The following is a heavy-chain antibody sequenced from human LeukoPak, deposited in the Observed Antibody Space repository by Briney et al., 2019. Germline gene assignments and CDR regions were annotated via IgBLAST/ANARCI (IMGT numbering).Heavy chain of an antibody. V-gene: IGHV3-21*01. D-gene: IGHD7-27*01. J-gene: IGHJ4*02. Sequence: GGSLRLSCAASGFTVTDNYMNWVRQAAGKGLEWVSSISSSSSYIYYADSVKGRFTISRDNAKNSLYLQMNSLRAEDTAVYYCARAHSTGGADYWGQGTLVTVSS. CDR2: ISSSSSYI. CDR1: GFTVTDNY. CDR3: ARAHSTGGADY.